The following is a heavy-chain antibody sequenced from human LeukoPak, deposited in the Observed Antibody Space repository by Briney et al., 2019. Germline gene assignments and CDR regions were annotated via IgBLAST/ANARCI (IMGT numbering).Heavy chain of an antibody. CDR3: ARDREWLRLESAFDI. Sequence: SETLSLTCAVYGGSFSGYYWSWIRQPPGKGLEWIGEINHSGSTNYNPSLKSRVTISVDTSKNQFSLKLSSVTAADTAAYYCARDREWLRLESAFDIWGQGTMVTVSS. CDR2: INHSGST. CDR1: GGSFSGYY. V-gene: IGHV4-34*01. J-gene: IGHJ3*02. D-gene: IGHD5-12*01.